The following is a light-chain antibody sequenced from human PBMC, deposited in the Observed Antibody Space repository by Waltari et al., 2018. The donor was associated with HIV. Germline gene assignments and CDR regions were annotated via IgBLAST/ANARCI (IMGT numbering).Light chain of an antibody. CDR3: NSYASTRTYV. J-gene: IGLJ1*01. CDR2: DVI. V-gene: IGLV2-14*03. CDR1: SSDIGSYNY. Sequence: HSALTQPASVSGFPGQSITISCTGTSSDIGSYNYVSWYQQHPGKVPKLIIYDVIKRPSGVSDRFSGSKSGNTASLTISGLQADDEADYYCNSYASTRTYVFGTGTQVAVL.